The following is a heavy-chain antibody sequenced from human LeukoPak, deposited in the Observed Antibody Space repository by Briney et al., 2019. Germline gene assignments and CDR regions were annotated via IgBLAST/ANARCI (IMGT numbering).Heavy chain of an antibody. D-gene: IGHD5-18*01. V-gene: IGHV4-59*01. CDR2: IYYSGST. CDR1: GGSISSYY. J-gene: IGHJ4*02. CDR3: ARKASHFSYGLRAIDY. Sequence: SETLSLTCTVSGGSISSYYWSWIRQPPGKGLEWIGYIYYSGSTNYNPSLKSRVTISVDTSKNQFSLKLSSVTAADTAVYYGARKASHFSYGLRAIDYWGQGNLVTVSS.